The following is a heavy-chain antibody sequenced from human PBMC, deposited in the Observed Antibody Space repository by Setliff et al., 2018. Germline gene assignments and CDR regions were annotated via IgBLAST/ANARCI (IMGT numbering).Heavy chain of an antibody. Sequence: GESLKISCAASGFSLSIFWMSWVRQAPGKGLEWVASIKQDGSDKYHVDSVKGRFTISRDNAKNSLFLQMNSLRAEDTAMYFCARDRGGGLYDYWGQGTLVTVSS. D-gene: IGHD3-16*01. CDR1: GFSLSIFW. CDR2: IKQDGSDK. V-gene: IGHV3-7*01. CDR3: ARDRGGGLYDY. J-gene: IGHJ4*02.